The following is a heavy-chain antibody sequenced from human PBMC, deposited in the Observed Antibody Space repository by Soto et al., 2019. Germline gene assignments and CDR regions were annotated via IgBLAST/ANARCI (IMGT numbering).Heavy chain of an antibody. J-gene: IGHJ6*02. CDR3: ASPLWFGAKNYYYYGMDV. Sequence: EVQLVESGGGLVKPGGSLRLSCAASGFTFSSYSMNWVRQAPGKGLEWVSSISSSSSYIYYADSVKGRFTISRDNAKNSLYLQMNSLRAEDTAVYYCASPLWFGAKNYYYYGMDVWGQGTPVTVSS. D-gene: IGHD3-10*01. CDR2: ISSSSSYI. CDR1: GFTFSSYS. V-gene: IGHV3-21*01.